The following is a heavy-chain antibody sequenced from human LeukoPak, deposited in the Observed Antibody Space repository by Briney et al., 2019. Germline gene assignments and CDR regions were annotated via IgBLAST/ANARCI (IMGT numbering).Heavy chain of an antibody. CDR2: ISYDGGTK. CDR1: GFTINSNA. Sequence: GGSPRLSCAASGFTINSNAMHWVRQAPGKGLEWVALISYDGGTKSYAASVKGRFTISRDNSENTLYLQMNSLRAEDTAVYYCAREQWLGSFYYYYYGLDVWGQGTTVTVS. V-gene: IGHV3-30-3*01. D-gene: IGHD6-19*01. CDR3: AREQWLGSFYYYYYGLDV. J-gene: IGHJ6*02.